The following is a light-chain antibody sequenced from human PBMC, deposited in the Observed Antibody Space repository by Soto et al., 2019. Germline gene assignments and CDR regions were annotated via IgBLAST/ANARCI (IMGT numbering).Light chain of an antibody. J-gene: IGKJ4*01. CDR2: DAS. V-gene: IGKV3D-20*01. CDR1: QSVSSSY. CDR3: QQYGSSPPLT. Sequence: EIVLTQSPATLSVSPGERATLSCGASQSVSSSYLAWYQQKPGQAPRLLIYDASTRATGIPDRFSGSGSGTDFTLTISRLQPEDFAVYYCQQYGSSPPLTFGRGTKVDIK.